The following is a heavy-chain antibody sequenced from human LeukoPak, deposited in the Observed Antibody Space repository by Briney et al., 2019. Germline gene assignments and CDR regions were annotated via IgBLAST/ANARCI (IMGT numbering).Heavy chain of an antibody. V-gene: IGHV1-69*13. D-gene: IGHD6-19*01. CDR2: IIPIFGTA. J-gene: IGHJ5*02. CDR3: ERDRSDPSGWSLSGFDP. Sequence: SVKVSCKASGGTFISYAISWVRQAPGQGLEWMGGIIPIFGTANYAQKFQGRVTITADESTSTAHMELSSLRSEDTAVYYCERDRSDPSGWSLSGFDPWGQGTLVTVSS. CDR1: GGTFISYA.